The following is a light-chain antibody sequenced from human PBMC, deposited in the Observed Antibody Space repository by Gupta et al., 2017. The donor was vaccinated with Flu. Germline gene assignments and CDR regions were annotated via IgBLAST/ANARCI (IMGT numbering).Light chain of an antibody. J-gene: IGKJ2*01. CDR2: AAT. CDR3: QQSYITLPRYT. CDR1: QSISSY. V-gene: IGKV1-39*01. Sequence: RVTITCRASQSISSYLNWYQQNPGKAPKLLIYAATSLQSGVPSRLSCSGSGTDFTLTISSLQPEDFATYFCQQSYITLPRYTFGQGTKLEIK.